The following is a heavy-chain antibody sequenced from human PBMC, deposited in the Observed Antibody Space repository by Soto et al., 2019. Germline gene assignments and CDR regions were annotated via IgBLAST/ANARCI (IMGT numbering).Heavy chain of an antibody. V-gene: IGHV1-2*04. J-gene: IGHJ5*02. CDR3: ARGLSSPSTNWFDP. CDR2: INPNSGGT. CDR1: GYTFTGYY. D-gene: IGHD6-13*01. Sequence: ASVKVSCKASGYTFTGYYMHWVRQAPGQGLEWMGWINPNSGGTNYAQKFQGWVTMTRDTSISTAYMELSRLRSDDTAVYYCARGLSSPSTNWFDPWGQGTLVTVSS.